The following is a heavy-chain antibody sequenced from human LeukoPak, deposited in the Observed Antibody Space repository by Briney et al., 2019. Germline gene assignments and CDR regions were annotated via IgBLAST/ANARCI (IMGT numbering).Heavy chain of an antibody. V-gene: IGHV1-69*05. D-gene: IGHD6-13*01. J-gene: IGHJ4*02. CDR1: GGTFSSYA. Sequence: SVKVSCKASGGTFSSYAISWVRQAPGQGLEWMGGIIPIFGTANYAQKFQGRVTITTDESTSTAYMELSSLRSEDTAVYYCASGLAAALSSFDYWGQGTLVTVFS. CDR3: ASGLAAALSSFDY. CDR2: IIPIFGTA.